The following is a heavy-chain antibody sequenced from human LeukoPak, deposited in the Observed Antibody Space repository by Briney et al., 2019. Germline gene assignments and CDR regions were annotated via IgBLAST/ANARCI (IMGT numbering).Heavy chain of an antibody. CDR3: ARINNYYDSSGWDYYYYMDV. V-gene: IGHV4-39*01. J-gene: IGHJ6*03. Sequence: SETLSLTCTVSGVSISSSNSYWGWIRQPPGKGLEWIGSIYYSGNTYYNPSLKSRVTISVDTSKNQFSLKLSSVTAADTAVYYCARINNYYDSSGWDYYYYMDVWGKGTTVTISS. CDR2: IYYSGNT. CDR1: GVSISSSNSY. D-gene: IGHD3-22*01.